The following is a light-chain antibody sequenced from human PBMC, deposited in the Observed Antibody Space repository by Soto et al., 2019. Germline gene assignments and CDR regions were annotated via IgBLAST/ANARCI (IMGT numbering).Light chain of an antibody. CDR1: QSVSSSY. CDR2: GAS. V-gene: IGKV3-20*01. CDR3: QQYGSSHT. J-gene: IGKJ5*01. Sequence: EIVLTQSPGTLSLSPGERATLSCRASQSVSSSYLAWYQQQPGQAPRLLIYGASSRATGIPYRCSGSGSGTDFTLTISRLEPEDFAVYYCQQYGSSHTFGQGTRLEIK.